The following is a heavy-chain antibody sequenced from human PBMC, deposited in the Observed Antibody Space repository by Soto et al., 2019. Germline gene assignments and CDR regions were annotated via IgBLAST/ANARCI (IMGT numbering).Heavy chain of an antibody. D-gene: IGHD6-13*01. J-gene: IGHJ4*02. V-gene: IGHV3-48*01. Sequence: GGSLRLSCAASGSTISSYSMNWVRQAPGRGLEWVSYISSSSNTIYYADSVNGRFTIARDNAKNSLYLQMSSLRADETAGYIRAPSPRGSSWGRGSLVPVSS. CDR3: APSPRGSS. CDR1: GSTISSYS. CDR2: ISSSSNTI.